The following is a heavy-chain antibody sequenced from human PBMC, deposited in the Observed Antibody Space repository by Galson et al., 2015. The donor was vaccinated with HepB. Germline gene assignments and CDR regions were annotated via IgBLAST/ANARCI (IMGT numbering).Heavy chain of an antibody. J-gene: IGHJ6*04. Sequence: SLRLSCAASGLTFSDYYMEWMRQAPGKGLEWVGRTRNKASGHTTDYAASVKGRFSISRDDSTNSLYLQMNSLKTEDTAVYYCARGGVWGEGTTVTVSS. D-gene: IGHD2-15*01. CDR2: TRNKASGHTT. CDR3: ARGGV. CDR1: GLTFSDYY. V-gene: IGHV3-72*01.